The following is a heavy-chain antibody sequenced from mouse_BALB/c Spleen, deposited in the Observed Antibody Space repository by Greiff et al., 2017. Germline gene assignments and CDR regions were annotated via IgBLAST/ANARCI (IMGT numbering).Heavy chain of an antibody. Sequence: VQLQQSGPGLVQPSQSLSITCTVSGFSLTSYGVHWVRQSPGKGLEWLGVIWSGGSTDYNAAFISRLSISKDNSKSQVFFKMNSLQANDTAIYYCARMEDYDEGFAYWGQGTLVTVSA. CDR1: GFSLTSYG. J-gene: IGHJ3*01. D-gene: IGHD2-4*01. CDR3: ARMEDYDEGFAY. V-gene: IGHV2-2*02. CDR2: IWSGGST.